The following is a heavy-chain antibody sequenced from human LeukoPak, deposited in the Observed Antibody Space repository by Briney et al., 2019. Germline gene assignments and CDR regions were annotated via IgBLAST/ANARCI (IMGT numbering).Heavy chain of an antibody. CDR3: AKQLGYCSDGSCYFPY. V-gene: IGHV3-23*01. J-gene: IGHJ4*02. CDR1: GITFSGSA. D-gene: IGHD2-15*01. CDR2: ISNNGGYT. Sequence: PGGSLRLSCAASGITFSGSAMSWVRQAPGKGLEWVSAISNNGGYTYYADSVQGRFTISRDNSKSTLCLQMNSLRAEDTAVYYCAKQLGYCSDGSCYFPYWGQGTLVTVSS.